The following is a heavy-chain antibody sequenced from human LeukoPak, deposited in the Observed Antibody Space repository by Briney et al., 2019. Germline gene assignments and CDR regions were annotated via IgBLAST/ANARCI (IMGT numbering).Heavy chain of an antibody. CDR3: ATSPLVQGVMVY. Sequence: GGSLRLSCAASGFTFSSCAMSWVRQAPGKGLEWVSAISGSGGTTYYADSVKGRFTISRDNSKNTLYLQMNSLRAEDTAVYYCATSPLVQGVMVYWGQGTLVTVSS. D-gene: IGHD3-10*01. V-gene: IGHV3-23*01. CDR2: ISGSGGTT. J-gene: IGHJ4*02. CDR1: GFTFSSCA.